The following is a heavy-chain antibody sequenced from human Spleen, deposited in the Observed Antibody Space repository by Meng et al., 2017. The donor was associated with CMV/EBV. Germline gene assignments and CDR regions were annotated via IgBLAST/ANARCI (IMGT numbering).Heavy chain of an antibody. V-gene: IGHV3-21*01. Sequence: GESLKISCSASGFTFSSYTMTWVRVAPGKGLEWVSFVSTSGTYIYYADSVEGRFTISRDNAKNSLYLQMNSLRAEDTAVYFCAKLKGVDTAVVPPNWGPGTLVTVSS. CDR3: AKLKGVDTAVVPPN. D-gene: IGHD5-18*01. J-gene: IGHJ4*02. CDR2: VSTSGTYI. CDR1: GFTFSSYT.